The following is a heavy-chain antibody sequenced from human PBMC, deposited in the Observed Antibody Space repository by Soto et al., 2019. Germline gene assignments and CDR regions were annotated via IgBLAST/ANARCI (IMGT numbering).Heavy chain of an antibody. CDR3: ARDPIYDFWSGYSPSYYYYHMDV. D-gene: IGHD3-3*01. CDR1: GFTFSSYS. Sequence: GGSLRLSCAASGFTFSSYSMNWVRQAPGKGLEWVSPIRSSSSYIYYADSVKGRFTISRDNAKNSLYLQMNSLRAEDTAVYYCARDPIYDFWSGYSPSYYYYHMDVWGKGTTVTVSS. CDR2: IRSSSSYI. V-gene: IGHV3-21*01. J-gene: IGHJ6*03.